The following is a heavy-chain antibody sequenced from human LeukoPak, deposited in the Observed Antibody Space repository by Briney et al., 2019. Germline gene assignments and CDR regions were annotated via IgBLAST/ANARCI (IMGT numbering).Heavy chain of an antibody. J-gene: IGHJ3*01. CDR3: ARDRRGYYDSSGYYNDAFDV. V-gene: IGHV4-59*01. Sequence: SETLSLTCTVSGGSISSYYWSWIRQPPGKGLEWIGYIYYSGSANYNPSLKSRVTISVDTSNNQFSLKLSSVTAADTAVYYCARDRRGYYDSSGYYNDAFDVWGQGTMVTVSS. CDR1: GGSISSYY. CDR2: IYYSGSA. D-gene: IGHD3-22*01.